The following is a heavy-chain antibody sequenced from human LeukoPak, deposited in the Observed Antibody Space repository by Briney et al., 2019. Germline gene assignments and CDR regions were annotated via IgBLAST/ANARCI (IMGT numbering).Heavy chain of an antibody. D-gene: IGHD6-19*01. CDR2: MNPNSGNT. CDR1: GYTFTSYD. V-gene: IGHV1-8*03. J-gene: IGHJ4*02. CDR3: ERGPSPFTKYSSGWYSDY. Sequence: ASVKVSCKASGYTFTSYDINWVRQATGQGLGWMGWMNPNSGNTGYAQKFQGRVTITRNTSISTAYMELSSLRSEDTAVYYCERGPSPFTKYSSGWYSDYWGQGTLVTVSS.